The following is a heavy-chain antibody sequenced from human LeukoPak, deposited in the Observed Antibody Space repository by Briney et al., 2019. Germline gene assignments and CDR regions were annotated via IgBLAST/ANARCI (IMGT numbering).Heavy chain of an antibody. Sequence: PGGSLRLSCAASGFTVSSNYMSWVRQAPGKGLEWVSAIRDSGGSTYYVDSVKGRFTISRDNSKSTLFLQMNSLRVEDTAIYYCAKRTDNWNIGGPFDYWGQGTLVTVSS. D-gene: IGHD1/OR15-1a*01. CDR1: GFTVSSNY. J-gene: IGHJ4*02. CDR2: IRDSGGST. V-gene: IGHV3-23*01. CDR3: AKRTDNWNIGGPFDY.